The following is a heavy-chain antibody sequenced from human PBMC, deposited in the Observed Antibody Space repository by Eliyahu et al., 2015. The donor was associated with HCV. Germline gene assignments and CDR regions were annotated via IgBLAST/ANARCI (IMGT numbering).Heavy chain of an antibody. J-gene: IGHJ5*02. Sequence: QVQLVQSGAEVRKPGASVKVSCKASGYSFIDHYMHWVRQAPGQGLEWMGWINPNSGGTNYAQKFQGRVNLIRDTSITTVYMELRGLKSDDTAVYFCARDWGRSADRFDPWGQGTLVTVSS. CDR1: GYSFIDHY. D-gene: IGHD3-16*01. CDR3: ARDWGRSADRFDP. V-gene: IGHV1-2*02. CDR2: INPNSGGT.